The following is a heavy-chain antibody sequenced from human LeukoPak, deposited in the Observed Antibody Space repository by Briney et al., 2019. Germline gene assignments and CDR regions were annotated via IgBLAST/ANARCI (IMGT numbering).Heavy chain of an antibody. CDR2: IYYSGST. D-gene: IGHD6-6*01. CDR1: GGSISSSSYY. J-gene: IGHJ4*02. V-gene: IGHV4-39*01. Sequence: PSETLSLTCTVSGGSISSSSYYWGWIRQPPGKGLEWIGSIYYSGSTYYNPSLKSRVTISVDTSKNQFSLKLSSVTAAGTAVYYCARLSSIAARGPFDYWGQGTLVTVSS. CDR3: ARLSSIAARGPFDY.